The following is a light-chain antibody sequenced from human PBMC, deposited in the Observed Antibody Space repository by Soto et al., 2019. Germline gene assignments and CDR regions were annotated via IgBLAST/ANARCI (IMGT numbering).Light chain of an antibody. Sequence: QSVLTQPASVSGSPGQSITISCTATSSDVGTYNLVSWYQHHPGKAPKLIIYEGTKRPSGVSNRFSGSKSGNTASLTISGLQAEEEADYHCCSFAGVPTLVIFGGGTKLTVL. V-gene: IGLV2-23*01. CDR3: CSFAGVPTLVI. CDR2: EGT. J-gene: IGLJ2*01. CDR1: SSDVGTYNL.